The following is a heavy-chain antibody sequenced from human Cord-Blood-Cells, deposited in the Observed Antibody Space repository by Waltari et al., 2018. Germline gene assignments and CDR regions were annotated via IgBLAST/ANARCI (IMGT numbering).Heavy chain of an antibody. V-gene: IGHV3-30*03. CDR3: ASHSSSWYFDY. J-gene: IGHJ4*02. CDR2: ISYDGSNK. CDR1: GVTLSTFG. D-gene: IGHD6-13*01. Sequence: QVGLVESGGGVVQTGRSLRLACAAPGVTLSTFGMHWVRHAPGKGLEWVAVISYDGSNKYYADSVKGRFTISRDNSKNTLYLQMNSLRAEDTAVYYCASHSSSWYFDYWGQGTLVTVSS.